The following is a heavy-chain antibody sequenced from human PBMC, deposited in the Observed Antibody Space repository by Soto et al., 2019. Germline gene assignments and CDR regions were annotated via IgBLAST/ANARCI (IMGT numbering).Heavy chain of an antibody. CDR3: ARASTGYYPAHYFDY. CDR1: GGSISSYY. D-gene: IGHD3-9*01. CDR2: IYYSGST. V-gene: IGHV4-59*01. Sequence: ASETLSLTCTVSGGSISSYYWSWIRQPPGKGLEWIGYIYYSGSTNYNPSLKSRVTISVDTSKNQFSLKLSSVTAADTAVYYCARASTGYYPAHYFDYWGQGTQVTVPQ. J-gene: IGHJ4*02.